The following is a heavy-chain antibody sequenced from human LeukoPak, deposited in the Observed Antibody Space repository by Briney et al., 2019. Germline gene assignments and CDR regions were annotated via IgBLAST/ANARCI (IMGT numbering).Heavy chain of an antibody. CDR1: GYTLTELS. J-gene: IGHJ6*03. CDR2: FDPEDGKT. CDR3: ATQGHYYGSGSEAGGNMDV. V-gene: IGHV1-24*01. Sequence: ASVKVSCKVSGYTLTELSMHWVRQAPGKGLEWMGGFDPEDGKTIYAQKFQGRVTMTEDTSTDTAYMEVSSLRSEDTAVYYCATQGHYYGSGSEAGGNMDVWGKGTTVTVSS. D-gene: IGHD3-10*01.